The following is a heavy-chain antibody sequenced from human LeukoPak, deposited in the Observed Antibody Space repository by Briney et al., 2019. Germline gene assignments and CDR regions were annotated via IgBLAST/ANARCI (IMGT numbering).Heavy chain of an antibody. CDR2: ISAYNGNT. D-gene: IGHD2-2*01. J-gene: IGHJ4*02. CDR1: GYTFTSYG. Sequence: ASVKVSCKASGYTFTSYGISWVRQAPGQGLEWMGWISAYNGNTNYAQKLQGRVTMTTDTSTSTAYMELRSLRSDDTAVYYCARDGPRFHIVVVPAADYWGQGTLVTVSS. V-gene: IGHV1-18*01. CDR3: ARDGPRFHIVVVPAADY.